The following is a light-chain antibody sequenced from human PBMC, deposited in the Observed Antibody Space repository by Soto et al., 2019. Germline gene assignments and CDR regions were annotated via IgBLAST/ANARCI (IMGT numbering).Light chain of an antibody. Sequence: QSVLTQPASVAGSPGQSITIPCTRTSSDVCGYNYVSWYQQHPGKAPKLMIYEVSNRPSGVSNRFFGSKSGHTASLTISGLQAEDEADYYGSSYTSSSYVLGTGTKVTV. V-gene: IGLV2-14*01. CDR3: SSYTSSSYV. J-gene: IGLJ1*01. CDR1: SSDVCGYNY. CDR2: EVS.